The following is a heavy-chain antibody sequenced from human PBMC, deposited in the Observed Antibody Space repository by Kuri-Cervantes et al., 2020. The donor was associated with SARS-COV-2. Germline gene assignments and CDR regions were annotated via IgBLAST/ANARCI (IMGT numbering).Heavy chain of an antibody. J-gene: IGHJ5*02. CDR1: GGSFSGYY. D-gene: IGHD4-17*01. CDR3: ARIFYGDYVWS. Sequence: GSLRLSCAVYGGSFSGYYWSWIRQPPGKGLEWIGSIYHSGSTYYNPSLKSRVTISVDTSKNQSSLKLSSVTAADTAVYYCARIFYGDYVWSWGQGTLVTVSS. CDR2: IYHSGST. V-gene: IGHV4-34*01.